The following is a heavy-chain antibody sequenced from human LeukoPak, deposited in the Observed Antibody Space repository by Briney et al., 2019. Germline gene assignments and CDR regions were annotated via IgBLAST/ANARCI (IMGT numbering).Heavy chain of an antibody. D-gene: IGHD3-10*01. V-gene: IGHV4-59*08. J-gene: IGHJ6*02. CDR2: IHYSGST. Sequence: PSETLSLTCTVSGGSISSYYWSWIRQPPGKGLDWIGYIHYSGSTNYNPSLKSRVTISVDTSKNQFSLKLSSVTAADTAVYYCARLSKYGSGTYYPDVWGQGTTVTVSS. CDR3: ARLSKYGSGTYYPDV. CDR1: GGSISSYY.